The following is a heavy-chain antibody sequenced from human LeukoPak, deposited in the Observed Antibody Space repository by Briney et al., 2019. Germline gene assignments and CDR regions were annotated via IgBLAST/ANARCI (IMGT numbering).Heavy chain of an antibody. CDR1: GGSISSHY. J-gene: IGHJ5*02. Sequence: SETLSLTCTVSGGSISSHYWSWIRQPPGKGLEWIGYIHYSGSTNYNPSLKSRVTISVDTSKNQFSLKLSSVTAADTAVYYCARDRLGIFGWFDPWGQGTLVTVSS. D-gene: IGHD7-27*01. CDR2: IHYSGST. CDR3: ARDRLGIFGWFDP. V-gene: IGHV4-59*11.